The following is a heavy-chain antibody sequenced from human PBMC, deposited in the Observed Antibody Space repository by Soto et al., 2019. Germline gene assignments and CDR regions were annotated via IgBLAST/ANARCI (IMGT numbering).Heavy chain of an antibody. D-gene: IGHD3-10*01. CDR1: GDTFKNCV. V-gene: IGHV1-69*01. Sequence: QVQVVQSGVEVRRPGSSVKVSCKASGDTFKNCVISWVRQAPGQGLEWMGGIIHLFGTTDFAQRFQGRLTMTTYESTTTAYMELSRPRAEDPATYYCAAAMGFGKLCVVWGPGTTVSVSS. CDR3: AAAMGFGKLCVV. J-gene: IGHJ6*02. CDR2: IIHLFGTT.